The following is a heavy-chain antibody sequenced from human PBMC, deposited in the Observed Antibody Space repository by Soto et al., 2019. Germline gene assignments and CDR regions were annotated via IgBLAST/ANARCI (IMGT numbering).Heavy chain of an antibody. CDR1: GFTFSTYA. CDR2: ISGTGGGNT. V-gene: IGHV3-23*01. CDR3: AKEPLGLAFDI. J-gene: IGHJ3*02. D-gene: IGHD3-10*01. Sequence: PGGSLRLSCATSGFTFSTYAMSWVRQAPGRGLEWVSTISGTGGGNTYYADSVKGRFTISRDNFKNTLSLQMNSLRAEDTALYYCAKEPLGLAFDIWGQGTMVTVSS.